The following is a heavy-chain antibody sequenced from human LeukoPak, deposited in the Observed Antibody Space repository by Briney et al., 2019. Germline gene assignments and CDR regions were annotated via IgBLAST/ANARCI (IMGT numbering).Heavy chain of an antibody. CDR2: IYHSGST. Sequence: SETLSLTCTVSGYSISSGYYWGWIRQPPGKGLEWIGSIYHSGSTYYNPSLKSRVTISVDTSKNQFSLKLSSVTAADTAVYYCAREASDTRITIFGVVIIRDDAFDIWGQGTMVTVSS. V-gene: IGHV4-38-2*02. J-gene: IGHJ3*02. CDR1: GYSISSGYY. D-gene: IGHD3-3*01. CDR3: AREASDTRITIFGVVIIRDDAFDI.